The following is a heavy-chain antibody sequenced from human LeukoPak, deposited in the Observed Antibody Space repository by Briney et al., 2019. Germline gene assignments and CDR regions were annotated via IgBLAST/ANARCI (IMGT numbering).Heavy chain of an antibody. J-gene: IGHJ4*02. V-gene: IGHV3-9*01. Sequence: PGGSLRLSCAASGFTFDDYAMHWVRQAPGKGLEWVSGISWNSGSIGYADSVKGRFTISRDNAKNSLYLQMNSLRAEDTALYYCAKDSDYRFRGCFDYWGQGTLVTVSS. CDR1: GFTFDDYA. CDR3: AKDSDYRFRGCFDY. CDR2: ISWNSGSI. D-gene: IGHD3-16*02.